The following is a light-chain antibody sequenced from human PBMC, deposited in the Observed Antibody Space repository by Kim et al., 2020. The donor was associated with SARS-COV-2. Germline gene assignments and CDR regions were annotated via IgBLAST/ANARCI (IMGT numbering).Light chain of an antibody. CDR1: SNNVGNQG. CDR3: SAWDSSLSAWV. J-gene: IGLJ3*02. V-gene: IGLV10-54*01. Sequence: QTATLTCTGNSNNVGNQGVAWLQHHQGHPPKLLSYRNNNWPSGISERLSASRSGNTASLTIIGLQPEDEADYYCSAWDSSLSAWVFGGGTKLTVL. CDR2: RNN.